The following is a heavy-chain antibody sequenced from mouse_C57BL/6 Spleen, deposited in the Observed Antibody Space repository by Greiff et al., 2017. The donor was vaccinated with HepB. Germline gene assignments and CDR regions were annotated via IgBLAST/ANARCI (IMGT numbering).Heavy chain of an antibody. J-gene: IGHJ3*01. CDR3: ARSGYGSSPFAY. Sequence: LVESGPELVKPGASVKISCKASGYAFSSSWMNWVKQRPGKGLEWIGRIYPGDGDTNYNGKFKGKATLTADKSSSTAYMQLSSLTSEDSAVYFCARSGYGSSPFAYWGQGTLVTVSA. D-gene: IGHD1-1*01. CDR1: GYAFSSSW. CDR2: IYPGDGDT. V-gene: IGHV1-82*01.